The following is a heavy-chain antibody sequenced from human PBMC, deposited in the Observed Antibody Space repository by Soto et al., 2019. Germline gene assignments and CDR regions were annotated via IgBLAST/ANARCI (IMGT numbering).Heavy chain of an antibody. V-gene: IGHV4-59*01. D-gene: IGHD3-10*01. CDR1: GGSISGDY. CDR3: SRGGASSKCLDP. J-gene: IGHJ5*02. Sequence: SETLSLTCTVSGGSISGDYWSWIRQPPGKGLEWIGYVYYSGTTNYSPSLKSRVTISVDTSKNQFSLQLSSVTAADTAVYYCSRGGASSKCLDPWGQGTLVTVSS. CDR2: VYYSGTT.